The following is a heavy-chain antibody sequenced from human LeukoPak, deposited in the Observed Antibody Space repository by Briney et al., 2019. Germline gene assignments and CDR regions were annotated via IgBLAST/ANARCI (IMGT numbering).Heavy chain of an antibody. J-gene: IGHJ5*02. D-gene: IGHD6-6*01. Sequence: ASVKVSCKASGYAFTTYGINWGRQAPGQGLEWMGWISAYNGDTNYAQNVQGRVTMSTDTSTSTAYMELRILRSDDTAVYYCARDLIAARPDWFDPWGQGTLVTVSS. V-gene: IGHV1-18*01. CDR3: ARDLIAARPDWFDP. CDR2: ISAYNGDT. CDR1: GYAFTTYG.